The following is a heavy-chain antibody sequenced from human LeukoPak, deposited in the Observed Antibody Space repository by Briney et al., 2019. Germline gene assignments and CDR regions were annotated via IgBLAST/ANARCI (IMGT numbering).Heavy chain of an antibody. D-gene: IGHD2-15*01. V-gene: IGHV4-34*01. CDR2: INHSGST. CDR1: GGSFSGYY. Sequence: SETLSLTCAVYGGSFSGYYWSWIRQPPGKGLEWIGEINHSGSTNYNPSLKSRVTISVDTSKNQFSLKLSSVTAADTAVYYCARGRGYCSGGSCYSRTQYFQHWGQGTLVTVSS. CDR3: ARGRGYCSGGSCYSRTQYFQH. J-gene: IGHJ1*01.